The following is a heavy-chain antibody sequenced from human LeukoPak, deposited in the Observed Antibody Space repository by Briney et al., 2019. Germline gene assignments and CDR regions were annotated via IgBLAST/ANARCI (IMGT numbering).Heavy chain of an antibody. D-gene: IGHD1-26*01. Sequence: SVKVSCKASGGTFSSYAISWERQAPGQGLEWMGGIIPIFGTANYAQKFQGRVTITADESTSTAYMELSSLRSEDTAVYYCARATTRDSRFDYWGQGTLVTVSS. J-gene: IGHJ4*02. CDR2: IIPIFGTA. V-gene: IGHV1-69*13. CDR1: GGTFSSYA. CDR3: ARATTRDSRFDY.